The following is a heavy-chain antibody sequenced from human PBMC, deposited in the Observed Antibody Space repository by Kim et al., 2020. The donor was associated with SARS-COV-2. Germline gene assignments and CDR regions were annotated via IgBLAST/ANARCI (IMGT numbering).Heavy chain of an antibody. V-gene: IGHV3-74*01. J-gene: IGHJ1*01. CDR3: ARAGDYDISGYYGVFHH. Sequence: SGKGRFNSARDNAKNTLFLQMNSLRPEDTAVYYCARAGDYDISGYYGVFHHWGQGALVTVSS. D-gene: IGHD3-22*01.